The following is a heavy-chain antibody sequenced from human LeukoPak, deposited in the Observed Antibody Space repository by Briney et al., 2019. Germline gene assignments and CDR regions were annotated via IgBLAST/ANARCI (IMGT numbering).Heavy chain of an antibody. J-gene: IGHJ4*02. D-gene: IGHD2-21*02. V-gene: IGHV3-48*01. Sequence: GGSLRLSCAGSGLSVSYNYMTWVRQAPGKGLEWVSYISDSSTTIYYADSVKGRFTISRDNAKNSLYLQMNSLRAEDTAVYYCAKEYGGGDCLDYWGQGTLVTVSS. CDR2: ISDSSTTI. CDR1: GLSVSYNY. CDR3: AKEYGGGDCLDY.